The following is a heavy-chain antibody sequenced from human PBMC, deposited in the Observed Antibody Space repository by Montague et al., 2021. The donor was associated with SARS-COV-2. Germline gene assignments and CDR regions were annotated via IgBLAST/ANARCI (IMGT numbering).Heavy chain of an antibody. Sequence: SETLSLTCTVSGGSISSSSYYWGWIRQPPGKGLEWIGYVHYTGSTKYNPSLKTRVTLSLDTPKKHCSLKLKSVTAADTAVYYCARAQNTCFIANCVNYFEVWGLGALVTVSS. CDR3: ARAQNTCFIANCVNYFEV. J-gene: IGHJ4*02. D-gene: IGHD1-1*01. CDR1: GGSISSSSYY. V-gene: IGHV4-61*03. CDR2: VHYTGST.